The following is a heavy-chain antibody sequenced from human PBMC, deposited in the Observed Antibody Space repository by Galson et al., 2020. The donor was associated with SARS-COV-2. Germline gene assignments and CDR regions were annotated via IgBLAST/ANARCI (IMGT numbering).Heavy chain of an antibody. J-gene: IGHJ3*02. CDR2: IWYDGSNK. CDR3: ARDRAMIVPHHAFDI. V-gene: IGHV3-33*01. Sequence: GGSLRLSCAASGFTFSSYGMHWVRQAPGKGLEWVAVIWYDGSNKYYADSVKGRFTISRDNSKNTLYLQMNSLRAEDTAVYYCARDRAMIVPHHAFDIWGQGTMVTVSS. CDR1: GFTFSSYG. D-gene: IGHD3-22*01.